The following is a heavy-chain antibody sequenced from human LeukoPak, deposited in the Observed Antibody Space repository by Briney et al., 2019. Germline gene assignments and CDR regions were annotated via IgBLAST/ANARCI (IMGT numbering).Heavy chain of an antibody. Sequence: GGSLRLSCAASGFTFSSYGMSWVRQAPGKGLEWVSAISGSGGSTYYADSVKGRFTISRDNSKNTLYLQMNSLRAEDTAVYYCAKVSRGYYYGSGRAFGDYYYMDVWGKGTTVTISS. D-gene: IGHD3-10*01. CDR1: GFTFSSYG. CDR2: ISGSGGST. J-gene: IGHJ6*03. V-gene: IGHV3-23*01. CDR3: AKVSRGYYYGSGRAFGDYYYMDV.